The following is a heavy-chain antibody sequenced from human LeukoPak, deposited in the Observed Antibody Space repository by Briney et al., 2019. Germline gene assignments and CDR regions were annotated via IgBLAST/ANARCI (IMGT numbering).Heavy chain of an antibody. CDR2: ISSSSSYI. V-gene: IGHV3-21*01. Sequence: GGSLRLSCAAPGFTFSSYSMNWVRQAPGEGLEWVSSISSSSSYIYYADSVKGRFTISRDNAKNSLYLQMNSLRAEDTAVYYCARETDRYCSSTSCYGYYYYGMDVWGQGTTVTVSS. CDR1: GFTFSSYS. J-gene: IGHJ6*02. CDR3: ARETDRYCSSTSCYGYYYYGMDV. D-gene: IGHD2-2*01.